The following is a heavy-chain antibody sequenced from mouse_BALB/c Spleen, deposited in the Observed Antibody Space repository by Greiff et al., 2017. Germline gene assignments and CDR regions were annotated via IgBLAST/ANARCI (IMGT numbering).Heavy chain of an antibody. Sequence: VQLQQSGAELVKPGASVKLSCTASGFNIKDTYMHWVKQRPEQGLEWIGRIDPANGNTKYDPKFQGKATITADTSSNTAYLQLSSLTSEDTAVYYCANNGYYWYFDVWGEGTTVTVSS. CDR1: GFNIKDTY. CDR2: IDPANGNT. D-gene: IGHD2-2*01. J-gene: IGHJ1*01. CDR3: ANNGYYWYFDV. V-gene: IGHV14-3*02.